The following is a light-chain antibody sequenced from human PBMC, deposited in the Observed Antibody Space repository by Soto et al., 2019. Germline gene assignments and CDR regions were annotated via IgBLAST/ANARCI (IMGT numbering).Light chain of an antibody. CDR1: QTIISW. CDR2: AAS. J-gene: IGKJ5*01. V-gene: IGKV1-12*01. Sequence: DIQMTQSPSTVSASVGDRVTITCRASQTIISWLAWYQQQPGRAPNLLIYAASILQSGVPSRFSGSRSGTDFTLTINSLQPEDFATYYCKQAYGFPVTFGQGTRLEIK. CDR3: KQAYGFPVT.